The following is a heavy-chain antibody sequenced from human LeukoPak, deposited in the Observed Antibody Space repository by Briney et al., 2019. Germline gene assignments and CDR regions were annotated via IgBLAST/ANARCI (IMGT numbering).Heavy chain of an antibody. V-gene: IGHV4-59*02. Sequence: SGTLSLTCTVSGGSVSGDYWSWIRQPPGKGLEWVEHISSSGRTNYKPSLKSRVTISADTSRNQLSLQLHSVTAADTALYYCARDSPRGHIGDPWGPGTLVTVPS. J-gene: IGHJ5*02. CDR2: ISSSGRT. D-gene: IGHD3-10*01. CDR3: ARDSPRGHIGDP. CDR1: GGSVSGDY.